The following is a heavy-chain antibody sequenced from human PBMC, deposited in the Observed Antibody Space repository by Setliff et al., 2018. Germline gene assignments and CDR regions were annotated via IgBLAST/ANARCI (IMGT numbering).Heavy chain of an antibody. D-gene: IGHD3-16*01. CDR2: IYHSGST. V-gene: IGHV4-4*02. CDR3: ARDPRLWITFGGECLWDY. Sequence: GSLRLSCAASGFTVSSDYMSWFRQPPGKGLEWIGEIYHSGSTNYNPSLKSRVTISVDKSKNQFSLKLSSVTAADTAVYYCARDPRLWITFGGECLWDYWGQGTLVTVS. CDR1: GFTVSSDY. J-gene: IGHJ4*02.